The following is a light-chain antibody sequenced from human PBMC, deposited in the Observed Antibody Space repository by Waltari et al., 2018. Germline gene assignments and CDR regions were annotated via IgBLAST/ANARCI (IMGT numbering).Light chain of an antibody. CDR2: GVS. V-gene: IGKV3-20*01. J-gene: IGKJ4*01. Sequence: EIVLPQSPGTLSLSPGARATLSCRASQSVSSISLSWYQQKAGQPPRLLIYGVSSRATGIPDRFSGSGSGTDFTLTISRLEPEDFAVYYCQQYDSIVLTFGGGTKVEI. CDR1: QSVSSIS. CDR3: QQYDSIVLT.